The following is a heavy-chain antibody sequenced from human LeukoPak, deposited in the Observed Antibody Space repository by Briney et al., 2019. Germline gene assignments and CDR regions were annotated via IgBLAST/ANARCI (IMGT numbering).Heavy chain of an antibody. CDR1: GYTFTSYG. Sequence: ASVTVSCKASGYTFTSYGISWVRQTPGQGLEWMGWISAYNGNTNNAQKLQGRVTMTTDTSTSTAYMELRSLRSDDTAVYYCARGGDYGGLNWFDPWGQGTLVTVSS. J-gene: IGHJ5*02. V-gene: IGHV1-18*01. CDR2: ISAYNGNT. D-gene: IGHD4-23*01. CDR3: ARGGDYGGLNWFDP.